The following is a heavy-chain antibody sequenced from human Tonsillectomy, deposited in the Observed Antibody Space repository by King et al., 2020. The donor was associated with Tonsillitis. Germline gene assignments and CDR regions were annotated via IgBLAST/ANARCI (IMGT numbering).Heavy chain of an antibody. CDR1: GYSFTSYW. Sequence: QLVQSGAEVKKPGESLKISCKGSGYSFTSYWIGWVRQMPGKGLECMGIIYPGDSDTRYSPSFQGLVTISADKSISTAYLQWSSLKASDTAMYYCAWLNGDIVATIYYFDYWGQGTLVTVSS. V-gene: IGHV5-51*01. D-gene: IGHD5-12*01. CDR2: IYPGDSDT. CDR3: AWLNGDIVATIYYFDY. J-gene: IGHJ4*02.